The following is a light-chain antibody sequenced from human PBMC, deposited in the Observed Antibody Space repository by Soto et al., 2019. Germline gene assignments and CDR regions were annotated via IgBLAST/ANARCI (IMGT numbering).Light chain of an antibody. J-gene: IGKJ1*01. V-gene: IGKV3-11*01. CDR1: QSVSSY. CDR2: DAS. CDR3: QQRSNGPT. Sequence: EIVLTQSPATLSLSPGERATLSCRASQSVSSYLAWYQQKPGQAPRLLIYDASNRATGIPARFSGSGSGTDFTLTISSLEPEDFAVYYGQQRSNGPTFGQGTNVEIK.